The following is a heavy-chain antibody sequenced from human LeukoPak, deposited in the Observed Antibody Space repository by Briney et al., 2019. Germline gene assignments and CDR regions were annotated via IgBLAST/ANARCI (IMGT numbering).Heavy chain of an antibody. J-gene: IGHJ3*02. CDR2: INPNSGGT. D-gene: IGHD3-22*01. CDR3: ARHIVVVSNDAFDI. Sequence: AASVKVSCKASGYTFTGYYMHWVRQAPGQGLEWMGRINPNSGGTNYAQKFQGRVTMTRDTSISTAYMELSRLRSDDTAVYYCARHIVVVSNDAFDIWGQGTMVTVSS. CDR1: GYTFTGYY. V-gene: IGHV1-2*06.